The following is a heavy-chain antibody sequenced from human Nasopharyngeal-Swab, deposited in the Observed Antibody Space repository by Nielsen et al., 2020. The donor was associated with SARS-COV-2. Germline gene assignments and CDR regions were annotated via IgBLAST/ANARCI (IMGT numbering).Heavy chain of an antibody. CDR2: IWYDGSNK. J-gene: IGHJ6*02. CDR1: GFTFSSYG. Sequence: GESLKISCSASGFTFSSYGMHWVRQAPGKGLEWVAVIWYDGSNKYYADSVKGRFTISRDNSKNTLYLQMNSLRAEGTAVYYCAREVGYGMDVWGQGTTVTVSS. CDR3: AREVGYGMDV. V-gene: IGHV3-33*01.